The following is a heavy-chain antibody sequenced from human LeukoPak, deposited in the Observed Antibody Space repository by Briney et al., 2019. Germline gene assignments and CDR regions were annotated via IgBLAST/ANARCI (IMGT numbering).Heavy chain of an antibody. D-gene: IGHD6-6*01. V-gene: IGHV4-38-2*02. CDR3: ARSKWASSSSGIDY. CDR1: GYSISSGHY. J-gene: IGHJ4*02. Sequence: NPSETLSLTCTVSGYSISSGHYWGWIRPPPGKGLEWIATIDYSGSTYYNPSLKSQVTISVETSRNQFSLKLSSVTAADTAVYYCARSKWASSSSGIDYWGQGTLVSVSS. CDR2: IDYSGST.